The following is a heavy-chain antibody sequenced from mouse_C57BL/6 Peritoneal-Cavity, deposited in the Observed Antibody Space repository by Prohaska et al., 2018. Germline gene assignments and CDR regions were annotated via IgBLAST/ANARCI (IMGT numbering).Heavy chain of an antibody. Sequence: QRPGQGLEWIGVIDPSDSYTNYNQKFKGKATLTVDTSSSTADMQRSSLTSEDSAVYYCARVGFAYWGQGTLVTVSA. J-gene: IGHJ3*01. CDR2: IDPSDSYT. CDR3: ARVGFAY. V-gene: IGHV1-59*01.